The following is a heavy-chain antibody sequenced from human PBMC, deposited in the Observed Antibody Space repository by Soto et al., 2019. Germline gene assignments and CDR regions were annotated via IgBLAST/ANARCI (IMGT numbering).Heavy chain of an antibody. CDR2: IYYSGST. CDR1: GGSNSSYY. CDR3: ARDRPFDP. Sequence: SETLSLTCTFSGGSNSSYYWSWIRQPPGKGLEWIGYIYYSGSTNYNPSLKSRVTISVDTSKNQFSLKLSSVPAADTAVYYCARDRPFDPWGQGTLVTVSS. J-gene: IGHJ5*02. V-gene: IGHV4-59*01.